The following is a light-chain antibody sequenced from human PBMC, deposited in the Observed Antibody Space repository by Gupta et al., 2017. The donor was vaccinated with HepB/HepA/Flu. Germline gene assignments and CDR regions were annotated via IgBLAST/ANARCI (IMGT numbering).Light chain of an antibody. CDR2: KVS. Sequence: DVVMTQSPLSLPVTLGQPASISCRSSQSLVYSDGNTYLNWFQQRPGQSPRRLIYKVSNRDSGVPYIFSGSASGTDFTLKISMVDAEDVRVYYCRRCTPWPQSFGHGTKLDIK. CDR3: RRCTPWPQS. V-gene: IGKV2-30*01. J-gene: IGKJ3*01. CDR1: QSLVYSDGNTY.